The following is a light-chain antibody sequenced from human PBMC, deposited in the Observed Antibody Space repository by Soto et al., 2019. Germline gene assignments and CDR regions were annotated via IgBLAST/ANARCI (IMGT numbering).Light chain of an antibody. J-gene: IGLJ2*01. CDR2: YDS. CDR1: NIGSKS. CDR3: QVWDSSSDVV. Sequence: SYELTQPPSVSVAPGKTARSTCGGNNIGSKSVHWYQQKPGEAPVLVIYYDSDRPSGMPERFSGSNSGNTAALTISRVEAGDAADDYCQVWDSSSDVVFGGGTKLTVL. V-gene: IGLV3-21*04.